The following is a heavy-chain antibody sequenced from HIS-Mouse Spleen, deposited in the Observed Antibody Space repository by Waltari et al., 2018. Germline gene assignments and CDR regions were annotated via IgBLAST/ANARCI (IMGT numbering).Heavy chain of an antibody. CDR2: IHASKVHK. CDR3: ARRADSGYDAYYFDY. CDR1: GYTFTSYG. D-gene: IGHD5-12*01. J-gene: IGHJ4*02. Sequence: QVQLVQSGAEVKKPGASVKVSCKASGYTFTSYGISWVRQAPGQGLEWMGWIHASKVHKKHPPKCQGRLTMTTDTSTSTAYMELSGLRSDDTAVYYCARRADSGYDAYYFDYWGQGTLVTVSS. V-gene: IGHV1-18*01.